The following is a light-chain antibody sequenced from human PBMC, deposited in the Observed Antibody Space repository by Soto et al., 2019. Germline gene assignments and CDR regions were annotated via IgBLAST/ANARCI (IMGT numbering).Light chain of an antibody. CDR2: SAS. V-gene: IGKV1-39*01. CDR3: QQTYTTPRT. CDR1: RGINTY. J-gene: IGKJ1*01. Sequence: IGLTQSPSSLSASVGDRITITCRASRGINTYVNWYQQKPGKAPKLLIFSASNLQGGVPSRFSGTGSGTDFTFTISSLLPEDFATYYCQQTYTTPRTFGQGTKVDIK.